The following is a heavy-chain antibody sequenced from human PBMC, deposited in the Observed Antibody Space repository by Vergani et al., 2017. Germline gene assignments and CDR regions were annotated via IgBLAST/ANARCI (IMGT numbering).Heavy chain of an antibody. D-gene: IGHD1-26*01. V-gene: IGHV4-34*01. J-gene: IGHJ4*02. CDR1: GGSFSGYY. CDR2: ISHSGST. CDR3: AIYIVGAADY. Sequence: QVQLQQWGAGLLKPSETLSLTCAVYGGSFSGYYWSWIRQPPGKGLEWIGEISHSGSTNYNPSLKSRVTISVDTSKNQFSLKLSSVTAADTAVYYCAIYIVGAADYWGQGTLVTVSS.